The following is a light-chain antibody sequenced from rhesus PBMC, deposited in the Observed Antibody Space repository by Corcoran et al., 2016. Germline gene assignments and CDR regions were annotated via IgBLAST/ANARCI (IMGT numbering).Light chain of an antibody. V-gene: IGKV1-25*01. CDR2: KAS. CDR1: QDISSS. Sequence: DIQMTQSPSSLSASVGDRVTITCRASQDISSSLAWYQQKPGKAPTLLSSKASTLQFGVPSRFSGSGSGIDFTLTIISLQPEDCATYYCQQRNTYPLTFGGGTKVETK. J-gene: IGKJ4*01. CDR3: QQRNTYPLT.